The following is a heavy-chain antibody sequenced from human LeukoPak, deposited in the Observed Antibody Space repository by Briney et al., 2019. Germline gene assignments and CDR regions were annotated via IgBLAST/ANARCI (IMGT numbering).Heavy chain of an antibody. CDR1: GFTFSSYA. Sequence: PGGSLRLSCAASGFTFSSYAMSWVRQAPGKGLEWVAVISYDGSNKYYADSVKGRFTISRDNSKNTLYLQMNSLRAEDTAVYYCARLFRVVVPAANTHFDYWGQGTLVTVSS. J-gene: IGHJ4*02. V-gene: IGHV3-30*04. CDR2: ISYDGSNK. D-gene: IGHD2-2*01. CDR3: ARLFRVVVPAANTHFDY.